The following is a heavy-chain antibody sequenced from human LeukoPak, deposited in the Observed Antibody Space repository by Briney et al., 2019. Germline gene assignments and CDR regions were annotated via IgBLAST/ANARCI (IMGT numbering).Heavy chain of an antibody. CDR3: ARGRIAVAGTYIPSNWGPQLYYMDV. CDR1: RGTFSSYA. V-gene: IGHV1-69*13. J-gene: IGHJ6*03. D-gene: IGHD6-19*01. Sequence: SVKVSCKASRGTFSSYAISWVRQAPGQGLEWMGGIIPIFGTANYAQKFQGRVTITADESTSTAYMELSSLRSEDTAVYYCARGRIAVAGTYIPSNWGPQLYYMDVWGKGTTVTVSS. CDR2: IIPIFGTA.